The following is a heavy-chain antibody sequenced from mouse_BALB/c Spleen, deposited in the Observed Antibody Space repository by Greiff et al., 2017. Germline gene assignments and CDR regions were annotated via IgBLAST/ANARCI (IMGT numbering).Heavy chain of an antibody. CDR2: ISDGGSYT. Sequence: VQLKESGGGLVKPGGSLKLSCAASGFTFSDYYMYWVRQTPEKRLEWFATISDGGSYTYYPDSVKGRFTISSDNAKNTLYLQMSSLKSEDTAMYYCARDEVFTAAGGFAYWGQGTLVTVSA. CDR1: GFTFSDYY. CDR3: ARDEVFTAAGGFAY. V-gene: IGHV5-4*02. D-gene: IGHD1-2*01. J-gene: IGHJ3*01.